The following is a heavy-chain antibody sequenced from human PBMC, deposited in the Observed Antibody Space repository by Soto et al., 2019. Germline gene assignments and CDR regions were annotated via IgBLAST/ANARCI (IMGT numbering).Heavy chain of an antibody. CDR3: ARILIIGTTSGSYFDY. CDR2: ISSSSSYI. Sequence: EVQLVESGGGLVKPGGSLRLSCAASGFTFSSYTMNWVRQAPGKGLEWVSSISSSSSYIYYADSVKGRFTISRDNAKNSLYRHMNGLRAEDTAVYYCARILIIGTTSGSYFDYWGQGTLVTVSS. V-gene: IGHV3-21*01. D-gene: IGHD1-20*01. CDR1: GFTFSSYT. J-gene: IGHJ4*02.